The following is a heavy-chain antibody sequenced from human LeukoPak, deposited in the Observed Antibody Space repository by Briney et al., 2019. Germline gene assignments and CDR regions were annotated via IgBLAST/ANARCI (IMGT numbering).Heavy chain of an antibody. D-gene: IGHD3-22*01. CDR1: GFTFSTYD. J-gene: IGHJ3*02. V-gene: IGHV3-13*01. Sequence: PGGSLRLSCAASGFTFSTYDMHWVRQATGKGLEWVSTITSAGDRYYPGSAKGRFTISRENAKNSLYLQMDSLRAGDTAVYYCARDYYDSSGYSGAFDIWGQGTMVTVSS. CDR3: ARDYYDSSGYSGAFDI. CDR2: ITSAGDR.